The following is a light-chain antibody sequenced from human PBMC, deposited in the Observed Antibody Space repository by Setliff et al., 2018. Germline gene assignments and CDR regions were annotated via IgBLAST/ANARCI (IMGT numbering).Light chain of an antibody. CDR3: SSYAGGNNPYV. Sequence: QSALTQPSSASGSPGQSVTISCTGTSSDVGGYNYVSWYQQHPGKAPKLMIYEVSKRPSGVPDRFSGSKSGNTASLTVSGLQAEDEADYYCSSYAGGNNPYVFGTGTKVTVL. CDR2: EVS. V-gene: IGLV2-8*01. J-gene: IGLJ1*01. CDR1: SSDVGGYNY.